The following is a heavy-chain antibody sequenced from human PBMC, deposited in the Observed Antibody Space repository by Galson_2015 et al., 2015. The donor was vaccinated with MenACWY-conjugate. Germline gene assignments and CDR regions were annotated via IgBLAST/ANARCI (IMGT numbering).Heavy chain of an antibody. CDR2: IYYSGST. D-gene: IGHD3-3*01. J-gene: IGHJ6*02. CDR1: GGSISSSSYY. V-gene: IGHV4-39*07. Sequence: SETLSLTCTVSGGSISSSSYYWGWIRQPPGKGLEWIGSIYYSGSTYYNPSLKSRVTISVDTSKNQFSLKLSSVTAADTAVYYCARELDYDFWSGYVHYYYYGMDVWGQGTTVTVSS. CDR3: ARELDYDFWSGYVHYYYYGMDV.